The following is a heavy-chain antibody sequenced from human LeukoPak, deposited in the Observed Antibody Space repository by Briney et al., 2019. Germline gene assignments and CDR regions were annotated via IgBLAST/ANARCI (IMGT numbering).Heavy chain of an antibody. Sequence: SQTLSLTCTVSGNSISSGDNYWSWIRQPAGKGLEWIGRIYTSGSTNYNPSLKSRVTISVDTSKNQFSLKLSSVTAADTAVYYCARGVSYYYYYMDVWGKGTTVTVSS. CDR2: IYTSGST. CDR3: ARGVSYYYYYMDV. CDR1: GNSISSGDNY. V-gene: IGHV4-61*02. J-gene: IGHJ6*03.